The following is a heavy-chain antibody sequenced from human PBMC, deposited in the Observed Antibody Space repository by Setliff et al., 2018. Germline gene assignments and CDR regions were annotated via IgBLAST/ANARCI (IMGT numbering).Heavy chain of an antibody. CDR1: GYTFTGYY. Sequence: ASVKVSCKASGYTFTGYYMHWVRQAPGQGLEWMGWMNPNTGGTTYAQAFQARITMTRDTSISTAYMELSRLTSDDSAVYYCARSGQKAAEYYYYYYMDVWGKGTTVTVSS. J-gene: IGHJ6*03. D-gene: IGHD6-13*01. CDR3: ARSGQKAAEYYYYYYMDV. V-gene: IGHV1-2*02. CDR2: MNPNTGGT.